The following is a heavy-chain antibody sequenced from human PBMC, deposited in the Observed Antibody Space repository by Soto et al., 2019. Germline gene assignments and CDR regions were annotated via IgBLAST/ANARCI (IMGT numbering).Heavy chain of an antibody. J-gene: IGHJ6*03. CDR3: AKTGDDIVVVPAAITPPYYYYMDV. V-gene: IGHV3-23*01. Sequence: GGSLRLSCAASGFTFSSYAMSWVRQAPGKGLEWVSAISGSGGSTYYADSVKGRFTISRDNSKNTLYLQMNSLRAEDTAVDYCAKTGDDIVVVPAAITPPYYYYMDVWGKGTTVTVSS. CDR2: ISGSGGST. D-gene: IGHD2-2*01. CDR1: GFTFSSYA.